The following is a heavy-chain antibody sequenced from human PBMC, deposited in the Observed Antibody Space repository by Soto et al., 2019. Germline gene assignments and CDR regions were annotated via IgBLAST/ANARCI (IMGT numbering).Heavy chain of an antibody. J-gene: IGHJ6*02. CDR2: ISGSGGST. CDR1: GLTFSSYA. D-gene: IGHD3-10*01. Sequence: EVQLLESGGGLVQPGGSLRLSCAASGLTFSSYAVSWVRQAPGKGLEWVSDISGSGGSTYFADSVRGRFTISRDNAKNTLYVQTNSQRSEATDIYYFAKAGSEGDYEAYYCGIDFWGRGTTVTV. V-gene: IGHV3-23*01. CDR3: AKAGSEGDYEAYYCGIDF.